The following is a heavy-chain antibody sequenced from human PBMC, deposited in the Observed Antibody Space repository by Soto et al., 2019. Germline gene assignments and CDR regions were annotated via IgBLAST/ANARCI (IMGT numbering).Heavy chain of an antibody. CDR3: AHNFWSGYYTSNWFDP. D-gene: IGHD3-3*01. CDR2: IYWDDDK. V-gene: IGHV2-5*02. J-gene: IGHJ5*02. CDR1: GFSLSTSGVG. Sequence: QITLKESGPTLVKPTQTLTLTCTFSGFSLSTSGVGVGWIRQPPGKALEWLALIYWDDDKRYSPSLKSRLTITKDTSKNHVVLTMSNMDPVDTATYYRAHNFWSGYYTSNWFDPWGQGTLVTVSS.